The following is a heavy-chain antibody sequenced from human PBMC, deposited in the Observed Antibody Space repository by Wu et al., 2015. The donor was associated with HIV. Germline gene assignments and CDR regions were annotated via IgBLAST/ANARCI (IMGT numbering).Heavy chain of an antibody. V-gene: IGHV1-69*12. D-gene: IGHD2-2*01. J-gene: IGHJ3*02. CDR3: ATTNRDQLLSHGRTTGGLLAFDI. CDR1: GGTFSRNA. CDR2: IIPFFGIA. Sequence: QVQLVQSEAEVKKPGSSVKVSCKGSGGTFSRNAISRVRQAPGQGLEWMGGIIPFFGIANYAQNFQGRVTITVDDSTSTAYMQLNSLRSEDTAVFYCATTNRDQLLSHGRTTGGLLAFDIWGQGTVVTVSS.